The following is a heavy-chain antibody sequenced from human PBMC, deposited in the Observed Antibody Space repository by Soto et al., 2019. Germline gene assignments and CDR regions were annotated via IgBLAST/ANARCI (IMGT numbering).Heavy chain of an antibody. V-gene: IGHV2-5*02. CDR1: GFSLSTSGVG. CDR2: IYWENDK. D-gene: IGHD3-16*01. CDR3: AHRPWGSKADRWFDP. J-gene: IGHJ5*02. Sequence: SGPTLVKPTQTLTLTCTFSGFSLSTSGVGVAWIRQPPGKALEWLALIYWENDKRDSPSLKNRVTITKDTSKNQVVLTVTNMDPVDTATYYCAHRPWGSKADRWFDPWGQGILVTVSS.